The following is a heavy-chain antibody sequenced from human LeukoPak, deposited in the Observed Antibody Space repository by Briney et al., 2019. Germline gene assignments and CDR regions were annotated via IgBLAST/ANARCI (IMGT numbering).Heavy chain of an antibody. CDR2: IYPGDSDT. CDR1: GSRFTSYW. J-gene: IGHJ3*02. Sequence: GESLEISCQGSGSRFTSYWIGWVRQMPGKGLEWRGIIYPGDSDTRYSPSFQGQVTISADKSISTAYLQWSSLKASDTAMYYCARPLRGDDAFDIWGQGTMVTVSS. V-gene: IGHV5-51*01. D-gene: IGHD3-16*01. CDR3: ARPLRGDDAFDI.